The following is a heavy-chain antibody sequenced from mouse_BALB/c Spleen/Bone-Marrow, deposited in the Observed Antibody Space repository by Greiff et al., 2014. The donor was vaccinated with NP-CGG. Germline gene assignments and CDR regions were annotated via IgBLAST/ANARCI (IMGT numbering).Heavy chain of an antibody. Sequence: VQLQQSGPELVKPGASVKISCKASGYTFTDYNMHWVKQSHGKSLEWIGYIYPYNGGTGYNQKFKSKATLTVDTSSSTAYMELRSLTSEDSAVYYCAREGGYYDALDFWGQGISVTVSS. V-gene: IGHV1S29*02. CDR3: AREGGYYDALDF. CDR1: GYTFTDYN. CDR2: IYPYNGGT. J-gene: IGHJ4*01. D-gene: IGHD2-2*01.